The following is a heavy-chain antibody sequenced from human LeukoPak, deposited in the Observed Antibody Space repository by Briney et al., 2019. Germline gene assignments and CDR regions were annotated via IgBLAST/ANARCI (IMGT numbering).Heavy chain of an antibody. V-gene: IGHV3-48*01. CDR2: ISSSSSTI. D-gene: IGHD3-10*01. CDR3: ARGHQGYGSEIYYYYYGMDV. J-gene: IGHJ6*02. Sequence: GGSLRLSCAASGFTFSSHSMNWVRQAPGKGLEWVSYISSSSSTIYYADSVKGRFTISRDNAKNSLYLQMNSLRAEDTAVYYCARGHQGYGSEIYYYYYGMDVWGQGTTVTVSS. CDR1: GFTFSSHS.